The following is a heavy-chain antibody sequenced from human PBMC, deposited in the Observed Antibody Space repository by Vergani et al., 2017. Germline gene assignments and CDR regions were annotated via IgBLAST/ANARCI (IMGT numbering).Heavy chain of an antibody. CDR3: AKDPQQLVLGYFQH. V-gene: IGHV3-23*04. J-gene: IGHJ1*01. CDR1: GFTFSSYA. CDR2: ISGSGGGT. D-gene: IGHD6-13*01. Sequence: EVQLVESGGGLVQPGGSLRFSCAASGFTFSSYAMSWVRQAPGKGLEWVSTISGSGGGTYYADSVKGRFTISRDNSKNTLYLQMNSLRAEDTAVYYCAKDPQQLVLGYFQHWGQGTLVTVSS.